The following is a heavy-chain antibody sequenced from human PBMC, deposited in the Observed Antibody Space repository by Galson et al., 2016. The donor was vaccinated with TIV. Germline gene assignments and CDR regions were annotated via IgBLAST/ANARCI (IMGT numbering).Heavy chain of an antibody. CDR3: ARDFGGSFSPFYGMDV. Sequence: SVKVSCKASGYTITSYAMHWVRQAPGQRFEWMGWINAGTGDTKFSQKFQGRVTLTRDTSASTVYMGLSSLTSEEKAVYYCARDFGGSFSPFYGMDVWGQGTTVTVSS. D-gene: IGHD3-16*01. V-gene: IGHV1-3*01. J-gene: IGHJ6*02. CDR2: INAGTGDT. CDR1: GYTITSYA.